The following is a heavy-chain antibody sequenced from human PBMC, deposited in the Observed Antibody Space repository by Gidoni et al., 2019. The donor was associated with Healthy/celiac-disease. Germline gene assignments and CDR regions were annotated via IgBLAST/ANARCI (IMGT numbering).Heavy chain of an antibody. CDR2: MNPNSGNT. J-gene: IGHJ4*02. V-gene: IGHV1-8*01. D-gene: IGHD6-13*01. Sequence: QVQLVQSGAEVQKPGASVKVSCNASGYTITSDDINWVRQATGQGLEWMGWMNPNSGNTGYAQKFQGRVTMTRNTSISTAYMERSSLRSEDTAVYYCARVGSSRTFDYWGQGTLVTVSS. CDR1: GYTITSDD. CDR3: ARVGSSRTFDY.